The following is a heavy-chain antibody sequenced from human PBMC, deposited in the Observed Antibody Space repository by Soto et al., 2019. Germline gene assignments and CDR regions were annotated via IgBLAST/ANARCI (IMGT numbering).Heavy chain of an antibody. CDR1: GGTFSSYT. Sequence: QVQLVQSGAEVKKPGSSVKVSCKASGGTFSSYTISWVRQAPGQGLEWMGRIIPILGIANYAQKFQGRVTITADKSTSTAYRELSSLRSEDTAVYYCARDLGYCSSTSCYIGFDYWGQGTLVTVSS. CDR2: IIPILGIA. CDR3: ARDLGYCSSTSCYIGFDY. D-gene: IGHD2-2*02. V-gene: IGHV1-69*08. J-gene: IGHJ4*02.